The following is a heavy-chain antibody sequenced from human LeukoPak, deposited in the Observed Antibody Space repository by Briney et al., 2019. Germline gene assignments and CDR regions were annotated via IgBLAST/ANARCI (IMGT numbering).Heavy chain of an antibody. Sequence: VADISYDGSNKYYADSVKGRFTISRDNTKKTLYLQMNSLRGEDTAVYYCARDRRYSYFDYWGQGTLVTVSS. J-gene: IGHJ4*02. D-gene: IGHD5-18*01. CDR2: ISYDGSNK. V-gene: IGHV3-30*01. CDR3: ARDRRYSYFDY.